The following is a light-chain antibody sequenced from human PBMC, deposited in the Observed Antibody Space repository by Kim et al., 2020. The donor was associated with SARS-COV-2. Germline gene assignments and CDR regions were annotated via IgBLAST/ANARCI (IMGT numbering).Light chain of an antibody. CDR2: GAS. CDR3: QQYASSPWT. V-gene: IGKV3-20*01. CDR1: ESISSSD. Sequence: SPGERATLACRASESISSSDLAWFQQKPGQAPRLLIYGASSRATGFPDRFSGSRSGTDFTLTISRLEPEDFAVYYCQQYASSPWTFGQGTKVDIK. J-gene: IGKJ1*01.